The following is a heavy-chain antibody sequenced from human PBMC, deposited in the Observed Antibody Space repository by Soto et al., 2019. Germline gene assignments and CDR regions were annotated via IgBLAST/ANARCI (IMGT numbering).Heavy chain of an antibody. CDR1: GLTARDYS. V-gene: IGHV3-49*04. CDR3: TRGPSRSDYGSYSYPSYYDF. CDR2: IGSKAYGAAT. Sequence: LGLSCSGSGLTARDYSLTWVHRDPGKGREWVGLIGSKAYGAATQYAGSGNGRFSISRYDSENIAYLQMSWLKSEDTGVYYCTRGPSRSDYGSYSYPSYYDFWGQGTLVTVSS. D-gene: IGHD3-10*01. J-gene: IGHJ4*02.